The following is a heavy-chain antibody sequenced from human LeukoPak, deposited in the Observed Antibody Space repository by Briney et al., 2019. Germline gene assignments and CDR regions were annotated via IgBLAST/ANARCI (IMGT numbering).Heavy chain of an antibody. CDR3: VRASGGSPYYYYGMDV. D-gene: IGHD6-25*01. Sequence: PGGSLRLSCAASGFTFSSYGIHWVRQAPGKGLEWVALIWYDGSNKYYTDSVKGRFTISRDNSKNTLYLQMNSLRAEDTAVYYCVRASGGSPYYYYGMDVWGQGTTVTVSS. J-gene: IGHJ6*02. CDR2: IWYDGSNK. CDR1: GFTFSSYG. V-gene: IGHV3-33*01.